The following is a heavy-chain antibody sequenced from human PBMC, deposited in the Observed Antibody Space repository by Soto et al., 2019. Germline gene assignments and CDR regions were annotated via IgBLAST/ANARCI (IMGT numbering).Heavy chain of an antibody. V-gene: IGHV4-4*02. CDR2: IHHSGTT. CDR3: PRVRQYCSGTSCYLDP. D-gene: IGHD2-2*01. Sequence: PSETLSLTCAVSGGSIRSSNWWHWVRQPPGKGLEWIGEIHHSGTTNYNPSLKSRVAISVDKSKNQFSLKLNSVTAPDTAVYYRPRVRQYCSGTSCYLDPWGQGTLVTVS. J-gene: IGHJ5*02. CDR1: GGSIRSSNW.